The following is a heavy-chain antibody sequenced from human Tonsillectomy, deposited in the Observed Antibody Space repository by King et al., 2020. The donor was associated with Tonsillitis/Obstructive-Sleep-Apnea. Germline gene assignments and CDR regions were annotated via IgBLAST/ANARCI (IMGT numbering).Heavy chain of an antibody. D-gene: IGHD6-19*01. Sequence: VQLQQWGAGLLKPSETLSLTCAVYGGSFSGYYWSWIRQPPGKGLEWIGEINHSGSTNYNPSLKSRVTISVDTSKNQFSLKLSSVTAADTAVYYCARARLRLYFIAVAGTGGWFDPWGQGTLVTVSS. V-gene: IGHV4-34*01. CDR2: INHSGST. CDR3: ARARLRLYFIAVAGTGGWFDP. J-gene: IGHJ5*02. CDR1: GGSFSGYY.